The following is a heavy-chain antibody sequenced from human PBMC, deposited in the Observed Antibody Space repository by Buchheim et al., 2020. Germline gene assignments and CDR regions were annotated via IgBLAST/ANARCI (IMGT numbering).Heavy chain of an antibody. J-gene: IGHJ4*02. V-gene: IGHV3-23*01. CDR3: AKGYSTGFYNGFFDY. Sequence: EVQLLETGGGLVQPGGSLRLSCAASGFTFSTYGMSWVRQAPGKGLEWVSAISDGGSATDYVDSVRGRFTISRDNSKNTLYLQMNSLRGEDTALYYCAKGYSTGFYNGFFDYWGQGTL. CDR2: ISDGGSAT. D-gene: IGHD6-19*01. CDR1: GFTFSTYG.